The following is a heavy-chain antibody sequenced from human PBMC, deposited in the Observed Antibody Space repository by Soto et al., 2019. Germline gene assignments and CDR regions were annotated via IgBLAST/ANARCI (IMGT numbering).Heavy chain of an antibody. CDR2: ISSSGGST. CDR1: GFTFSSYA. D-gene: IGHD5-12*01. V-gene: IGHV3-23*01. J-gene: IGHJ4*02. CDR3: AKDLGGYSGYAFDY. Sequence: EVQLLESGGGLVQPGGSLRLSCAASGFTFSSYAMSWVRQAPGKGLEWVSAISSSGGSTYYADSVKGRSTISRDNSKNTLYLQMNSLRAEDTAVYYCAKDLGGYSGYAFDYWGQGTLVTVSS.